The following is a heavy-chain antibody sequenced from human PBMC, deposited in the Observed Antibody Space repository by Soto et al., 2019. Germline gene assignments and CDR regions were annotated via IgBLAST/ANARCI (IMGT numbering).Heavy chain of an antibody. J-gene: IGHJ3*02. CDR1: GYTFTSYD. CDR3: ARVEVVYYYDSSGKGAFDI. D-gene: IGHD3-22*01. CDR2: MNPNSGNT. Sequence: ASVKVSCKASGYTFTSYDINWVRQATGQGLEWMGWMNPNSGNTGYAQKFQGRVTMTRNTSISTAYMELSSLRSEDTAVYYCARVEVVYYYDSSGKGAFDIWGPGTMVTVSS. V-gene: IGHV1-8*01.